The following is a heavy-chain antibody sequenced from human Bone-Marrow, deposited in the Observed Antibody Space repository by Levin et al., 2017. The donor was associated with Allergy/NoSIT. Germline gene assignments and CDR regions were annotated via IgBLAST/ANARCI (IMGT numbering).Heavy chain of an antibody. J-gene: IGHJ6*02. V-gene: IGHV4-4*07. Sequence: KPSETLSLTCSVSGVSVSDYHWSWYRQSAGEGLQWIGRVSTNGRAHYNPSLESRVAVWVDTSKNQVSLSLTSVHIWDTAVYYCATASYATGGFDWNDNPYFFAADVWGQGTTVTVFS. D-gene: IGHD1-1*01. CDR2: VSTNGRA. CDR3: ATASYATGGFDWNDNPYFFAADV. CDR1: GVSVSDYH.